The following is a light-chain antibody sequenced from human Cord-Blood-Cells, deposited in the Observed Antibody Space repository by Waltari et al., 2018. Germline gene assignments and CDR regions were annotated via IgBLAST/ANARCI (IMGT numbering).Light chain of an antibody. CDR1: KSVLYSSNNKNY. V-gene: IGKV4-1*01. CDR2: WAS. Sequence: DIVMTQSPDSLPVSLGERATITGNSSKSVLYSSNNKNYLAWYQQKPGQPPKLLIYWASTRESGVPDRFSGSGSGTDFTLTISSLQAEDVAVYYCQQYYSTPWTFGQGTKVEIK. CDR3: QQYYSTPWT. J-gene: IGKJ1*01.